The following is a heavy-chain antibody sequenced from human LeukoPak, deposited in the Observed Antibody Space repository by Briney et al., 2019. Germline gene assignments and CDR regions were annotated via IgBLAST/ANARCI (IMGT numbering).Heavy chain of an antibody. J-gene: IGHJ4*02. CDR1: GGTFSSNA. CDR3: ARDRDFWSGYYDFDY. Sequence: SVKVSCKASGGTFSSNAISWVRQAPGQGLEWMGGIIPIFGTANYAQKFQGRVTITADESTSTAYMELSSLRSEDTAVYYCARDRDFWSGYYDFDYWGQGTLVTVSS. D-gene: IGHD3-3*01. CDR2: IIPIFGTA. V-gene: IGHV1-69*13.